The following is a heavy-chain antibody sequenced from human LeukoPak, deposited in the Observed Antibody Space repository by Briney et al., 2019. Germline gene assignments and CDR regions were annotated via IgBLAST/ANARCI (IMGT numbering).Heavy chain of an antibody. Sequence: SSETLSLTCTVSGVSIINYYWSWIRQPPGKGLEWIGYVYYSGSTNYNPSLKSRATISVDTSKNQFSLKLTSVTAADTAVYYCARSHDILTGYYKPHAFDIWGQGSMVTVSS. D-gene: IGHD3-9*01. J-gene: IGHJ3*02. CDR2: VYYSGST. CDR1: GVSIINYY. V-gene: IGHV4-59*01. CDR3: ARSHDILTGYYKPHAFDI.